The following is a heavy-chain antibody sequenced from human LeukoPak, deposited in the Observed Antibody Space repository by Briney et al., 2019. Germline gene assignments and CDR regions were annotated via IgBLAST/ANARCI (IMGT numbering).Heavy chain of an antibody. CDR2: ISSSTSYF. J-gene: IGHJ3*02. Sequence: GGPLRLSCAASGFTFSGYSMNWVPEAPGRGLEWVSSISSSTSYFYYAHSVKGRFTISREHAKNSLYSQLNTLSAEDTAVYFCARRDDRTMPHAFDIWRRGTRVSV. D-gene: IGHD2-2*01. CDR1: GFTFSGYS. CDR3: ARRDDRTMPHAFDI. V-gene: IGHV3-21*01.